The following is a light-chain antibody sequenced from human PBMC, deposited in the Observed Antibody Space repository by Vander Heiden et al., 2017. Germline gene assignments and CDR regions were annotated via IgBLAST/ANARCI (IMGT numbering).Light chain of an antibody. V-gene: IGKV3-15*01. J-gene: IGKJ4*01. CDR1: RSVSSR. CDR2: GAS. CDR3: QQYKKWPS. Sequence: EIVMTQSPATLSVSPGERATLPCRASRSVSSRLAWYQQKPRQAPRLLIYGASTRATGVPARFSGSGSGTEFTLTSSSLQSDEFAVYHCQQYKKWPSFGGGTKVEIK.